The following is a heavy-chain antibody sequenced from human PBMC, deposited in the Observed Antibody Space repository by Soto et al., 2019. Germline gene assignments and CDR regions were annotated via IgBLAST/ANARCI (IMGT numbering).Heavy chain of an antibody. D-gene: IGHD3-16*01. J-gene: IGHJ3*02. CDR3: AKGGYYSLFDI. CDR1: GFTFSSYA. Sequence: EVQLLESGGGLVQPGGSLRLSCAASGFTFSSYAMSWVRQTPGKGLEWVSGISGSGGGTYYADSVKGRFTISRDNSNNTLSLQMHILRVEDTAVYFCAKGGYYSLFDIWGQGTMVTVSA. V-gene: IGHV3-23*01. CDR2: ISGSGGGT.